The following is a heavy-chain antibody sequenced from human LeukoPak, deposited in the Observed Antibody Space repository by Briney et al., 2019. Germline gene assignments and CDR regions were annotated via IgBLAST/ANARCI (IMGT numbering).Heavy chain of an antibody. Sequence: PGGSLRLSCAASGFTFSSYEMNWVRQTPGKGLEWVSYISGSGTTIYYADSVKGRFTISRDNARNSLYLQMNSLRAEDTAVYYCARIYCGGDCYAADYWGQGTLVTVSS. CDR1: GFTFSSYE. J-gene: IGHJ4*02. D-gene: IGHD2-21*02. CDR2: ISGSGTTI. V-gene: IGHV3-48*03. CDR3: ARIYCGGDCYAADY.